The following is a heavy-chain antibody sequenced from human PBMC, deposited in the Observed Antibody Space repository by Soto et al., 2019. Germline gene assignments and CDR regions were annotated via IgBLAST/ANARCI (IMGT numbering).Heavy chain of an antibody. V-gene: IGHV4-34*01. J-gene: IGHJ4*02. CDR1: GGSFSGYY. Sequence: SETLSLTCAVYGGSFSGYYWSWIRQPPGKGLEWIGEINHSGSTNYNPSLKSRVTISVGTSKTQSSLRLDSVTAADTAVYYCARIAVSGPRTGFDYWGQGILVTVSS. CDR3: ARIAVSGPRTGFDY. D-gene: IGHD6-19*01. CDR2: INHSGST.